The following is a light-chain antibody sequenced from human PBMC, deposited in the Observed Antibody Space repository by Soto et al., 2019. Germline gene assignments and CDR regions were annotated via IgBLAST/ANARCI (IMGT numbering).Light chain of an antibody. Sequence: EIVLTQSPGTLSLSPGERATLSCRASQSVSSSYLAWYQQKPGQAPRLLIYGASSRATGIPDRFSGSGSGTDFSLTISRLEPEDCAVYYFQQYGSSICTFDPGTTGDIK. CDR3: QQYGSSICT. CDR1: QSVSSSY. V-gene: IGKV3-20*01. CDR2: GAS. J-gene: IGKJ3*01.